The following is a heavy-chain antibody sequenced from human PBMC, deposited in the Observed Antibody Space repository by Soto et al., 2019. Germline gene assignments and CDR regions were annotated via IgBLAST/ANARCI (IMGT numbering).Heavy chain of an antibody. D-gene: IGHD6-13*01. J-gene: IGHJ5*02. V-gene: IGHV5-51*01. CDR3: ARRRRGAAAGTIWFDP. CDR2: IYPGDSDT. Sequence: PGESLKISCKGSGYSFTSYWIGWVRQMPGKGLEWMGIIYPGDSDTRYSPSFQGQVTISADKSISTAYLQWSSLKASDTAMYYCARRRRGAAAGTIWFDPWGQGTLVTVSS. CDR1: GYSFTSYW.